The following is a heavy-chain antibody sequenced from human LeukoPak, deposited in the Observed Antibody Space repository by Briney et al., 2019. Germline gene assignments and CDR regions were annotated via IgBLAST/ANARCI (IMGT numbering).Heavy chain of an antibody. D-gene: IGHD3-3*01. CDR2: INHSGST. V-gene: IGHV4-39*07. CDR3: ARGVLNFRKDFWSGYYGNYYYYGMDV. Sequence: PSETLSLTCTVSGDSISRSTYYWAWIRQPPGKGLEWIGEINHSGSTNYNPSLKSRVTISVDTSKNQFSLKLSSVTAADTAVYYCARGVLNFRKDFWSGYYGNYYYYGMDVWGQGTTVTVSS. CDR1: GDSISRSTYY. J-gene: IGHJ6*02.